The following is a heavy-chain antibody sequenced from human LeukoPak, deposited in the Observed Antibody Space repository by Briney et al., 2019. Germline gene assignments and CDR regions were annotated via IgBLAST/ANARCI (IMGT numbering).Heavy chain of an antibody. V-gene: IGHV3-23*01. J-gene: IGHJ4*02. CDR2: ISGSGDIT. CDR1: GFTFTSNA. CDR3: AKSYCSGGTCYSLFDY. Sequence: GGSLRLSSAASGFTFTSNAMSWVRQAPGKGLEWVSTISGSGDITYYAGSVKGRFTISRDDSKNTLYLQMNSLRAEDTAVYYCAKSYCSGGTCYSLFDYWGQGTLVTVSS. D-gene: IGHD2-15*01.